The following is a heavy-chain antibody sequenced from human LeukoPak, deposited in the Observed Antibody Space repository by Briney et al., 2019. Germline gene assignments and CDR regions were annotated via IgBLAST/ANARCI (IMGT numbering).Heavy chain of an antibody. CDR3: TPHPNSWGDSRGIDY. Sequence: GGSLRLSCTASGFTFGDYAMSWVRQAPGKGLEWVGFIRSKAYGGTTEYAASVKGRFTISRDDSKSIAYLQMNSLKTEDTAVYYYTPHPNSWGDSRGIDYWGQGTLVTVSS. D-gene: IGHD3-22*01. V-gene: IGHV3-49*04. CDR2: IRSKAYGGTT. J-gene: IGHJ4*02. CDR1: GFTFGDYA.